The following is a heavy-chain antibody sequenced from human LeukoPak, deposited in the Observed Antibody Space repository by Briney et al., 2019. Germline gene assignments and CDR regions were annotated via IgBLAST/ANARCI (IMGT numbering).Heavy chain of an antibody. V-gene: IGHV1-18*01. CDR2: ISAYNGNT. D-gene: IGHD4-11*01. CDR3: ARGDDYSNYRPILD. Sequence: ASVNVSCKASGYTFTSYGISWVRQAPGQGLEWMGWISAYNGNTNYAQKLQGRVTMTTGTSTSTAYMELRSLRSDDTAVYYCARGDDYSNYRPILDWGQGTLVTVSS. J-gene: IGHJ4*02. CDR1: GYTFTSYG.